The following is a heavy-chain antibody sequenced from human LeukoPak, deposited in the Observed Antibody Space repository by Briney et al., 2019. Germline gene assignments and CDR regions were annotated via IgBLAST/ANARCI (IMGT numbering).Heavy chain of an antibody. D-gene: IGHD6-19*01. CDR1: GFTFSSYG. Sequence: GKSLRLSCAASGFTFSSYGMHWVRQAPGKGLEWVAVISSDGSNKFYADSVKGRFTISRDNSKNTLYLQMNSLRTEDTAVYYCAKESHYSTRLAFVLRPYYYYGMDVCGQGTTVTVSS. CDR2: ISSDGSNK. V-gene: IGHV3-30*18. CDR3: AKESHYSTRLAFVLRPYYYYGMDV. J-gene: IGHJ6*02.